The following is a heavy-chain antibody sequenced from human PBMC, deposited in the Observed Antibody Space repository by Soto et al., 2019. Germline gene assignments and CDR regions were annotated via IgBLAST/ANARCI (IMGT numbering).Heavy chain of an antibody. D-gene: IGHD2-15*01. CDR2: INHSGST. Sequence: QVQLQQWGAGLLKPSETLSLTCVVYGGSFSGYYWSWIRQPPGKGLEWIGEINHSGSTNYNSCLNNRVTISVETSKNQFSQKLSSVTAAVTAVYYCARGYRFCSGGSCYSGWFGPWGQGTLVTVSS. CDR3: ARGYRFCSGGSCYSGWFGP. CDR1: GGSFSGYY. V-gene: IGHV4-34*01. J-gene: IGHJ5*02.